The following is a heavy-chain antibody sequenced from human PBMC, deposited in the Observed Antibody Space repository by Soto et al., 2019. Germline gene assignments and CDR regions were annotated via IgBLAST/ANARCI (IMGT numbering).Heavy chain of an antibody. V-gene: IGHV4-61*03. J-gene: IGHJ4*02. Sequence: QVHLQESGPGLVSPAETLSLTCAVSSDSVGRGLYYWTWIRHPPGKVLQFVGHIYHTGSTNYDPHLRSRITLSVDTSKHHVSLRLRSVTAADTAMYYGARAGAFGDTRMVVFNWGQGVLVTVSS. D-gene: IGHD3-10*01. CDR3: ARAGAFGDTRMVVFN. CDR1: SDSVGRGLYY. CDR2: IYHTGST.